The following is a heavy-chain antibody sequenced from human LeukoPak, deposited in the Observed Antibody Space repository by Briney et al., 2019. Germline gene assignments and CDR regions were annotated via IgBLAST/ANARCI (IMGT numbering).Heavy chain of an antibody. CDR3: ARWVGNRNWFDP. J-gene: IGHJ5*02. CDR1: GGSISSGSYL. D-gene: IGHD1-26*01. Sequence: SETLSLTCTVSGGSISSGSYLWGCIRQSPWMGLEWIGGISYSGSPYYNPSLKRRVTVSVDTSKNQFSLKVTTVTAADTAVYYCARWVGNRNWFDPWGQGTLVTVSS. V-gene: IGHV4-39*07. CDR2: ISYSGSP.